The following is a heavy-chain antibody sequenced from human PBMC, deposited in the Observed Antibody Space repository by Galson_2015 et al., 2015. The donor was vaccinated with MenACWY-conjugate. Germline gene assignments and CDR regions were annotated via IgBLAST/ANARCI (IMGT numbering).Heavy chain of an antibody. CDR1: GFTFSDYY. Sequence: SMRLSCAASGFTFSDYYMSWSRQAPGKGLEWISYISSRSSGSNYADSVKGRFTIFRDNAKNSLYLQMNSLRAEDTAVYYCARGWVVANMQGFDAWGQGTLVTVSS. CDR3: ARGWVVANMQGFDA. J-gene: IGHJ5*02. V-gene: IGHV3-11*03. CDR2: ISSRSSGS. D-gene: IGHD2-15*01.